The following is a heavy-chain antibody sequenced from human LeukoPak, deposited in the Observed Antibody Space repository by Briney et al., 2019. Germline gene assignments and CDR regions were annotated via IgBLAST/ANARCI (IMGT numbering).Heavy chain of an antibody. V-gene: IGHV4-34*01. CDR3: ARDGYYYDSSGYDY. CDR1: GGSFSGYY. CDR2: INHSGST. J-gene: IGHJ4*02. Sequence: KTSETLSLTCAVYGGSFSGYYWSWIRQPPGKGLEWIGEINHSGSTNYNPSLKSRVTISVDTSKNQFSLKLSSVTAADTAVYYCARDGYYYDSSGYDYWGQGTLVTVSS. D-gene: IGHD3-22*01.